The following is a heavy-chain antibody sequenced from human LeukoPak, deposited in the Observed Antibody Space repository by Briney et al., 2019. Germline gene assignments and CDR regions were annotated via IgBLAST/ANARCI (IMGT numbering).Heavy chain of an antibody. CDR2: IYSDGIT. CDR1: GFTVSSNY. J-gene: IGHJ4*02. CDR3: ARGDPIVVVL. D-gene: IGHD3-22*01. V-gene: IGHV3-66*01. Sequence: PAGSLRLSCAASGFTVSSNYMSWVRQAPGKGLEWVSVIYSDGITYYADSVKGRFTISRDNSKNTLYLQMNSLRVEDTAVYYCARGDPIVVVLWGQGTQVTVSS.